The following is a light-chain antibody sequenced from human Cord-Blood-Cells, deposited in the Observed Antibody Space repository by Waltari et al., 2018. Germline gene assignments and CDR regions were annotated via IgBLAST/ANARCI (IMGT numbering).Light chain of an antibody. Sequence: QSALTQPASVSGSPGQSITIYCPGTMRDVGGTNYVSWYQQHPGKAPKLMIYDVSNRPSGVSNRFSGSKSGNTASLTISGLQAEDEADYYCSSYTSSSTYVFGTGTKVTVL. CDR1: MRDVGGTNY. CDR3: SSYTSSSTYV. CDR2: DVS. J-gene: IGLJ1*01. V-gene: IGLV2-14*01.